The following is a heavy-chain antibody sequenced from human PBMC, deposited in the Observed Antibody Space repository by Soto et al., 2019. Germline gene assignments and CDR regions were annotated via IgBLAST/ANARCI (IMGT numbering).Heavy chain of an antibody. CDR2: INSDGSTT. J-gene: IGHJ4*02. V-gene: IGHV3-74*01. CDR1: GFTFSSRW. CDR3: ARDTSYSTDY. D-gene: IGHD2-2*01. Sequence: GSLRLSCATSGFTFSSRWMHWVRQAPGKGLVWVSYINSDGSTTTYADSVKGRFTISRDNAKNTVYLQMNSLRVDDTAVYYCARDTSYSTDYWGQGTLVTVS.